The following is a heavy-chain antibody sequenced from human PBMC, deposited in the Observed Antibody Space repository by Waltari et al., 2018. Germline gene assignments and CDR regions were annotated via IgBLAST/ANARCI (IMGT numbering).Heavy chain of an antibody. CDR3: ARGFRPGAFDI. D-gene: IGHD1-1*01. Sequence: QVQLQESGPGLVKPSQTLSLTCTVSGGSISSGSYYWSWIRQPAGKGLEWIGYIYTMVSNTYIPSLKSRVTISVDTSKNQFSLKLSSVTAADTAVYYCARGFRPGAFDIWGQGTMVTVSS. J-gene: IGHJ3*02. CDR2: IYTMVSN. V-gene: IGHV4-61*09. CDR1: GGSISSGSYY.